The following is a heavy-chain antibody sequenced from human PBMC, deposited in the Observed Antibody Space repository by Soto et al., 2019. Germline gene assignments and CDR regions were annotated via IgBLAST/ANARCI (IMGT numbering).Heavy chain of an antibody. D-gene: IGHD2-15*01. CDR1: GGTFSSYT. Sequence: GASVKVSCKASGGTFSSYTISWVRQAPGQGLEWMGWIIPNSGSTNYAQKFQGRVTMTRDTSISTAYMELSRLRSDDTAVYYYARDFGSRGGNEIMYYFDYWGQGTLVTVSS. CDR3: ARDFGSRGGNEIMYYFDY. J-gene: IGHJ4*02. V-gene: IGHV1-2*02. CDR2: IIPNSGST.